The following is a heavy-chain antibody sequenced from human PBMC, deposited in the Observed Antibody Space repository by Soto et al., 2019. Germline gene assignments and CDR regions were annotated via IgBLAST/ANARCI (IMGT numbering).Heavy chain of an antibody. Sequence: GGSLRLSCAASEFTFSTYSMNWVRQAPGKGLEWVSSISSTSGRVYYADSVKGRFTISRDNAKNSLFLQMNSLRAEDTAVYYCAGRYCSNGVCPFDSWGQGTLVTVSS. CDR3: AGRYCSNGVCPFDS. D-gene: IGHD2-8*01. CDR1: EFTFSTYS. V-gene: IGHV3-21*01. CDR2: ISSTSGRV. J-gene: IGHJ4*02.